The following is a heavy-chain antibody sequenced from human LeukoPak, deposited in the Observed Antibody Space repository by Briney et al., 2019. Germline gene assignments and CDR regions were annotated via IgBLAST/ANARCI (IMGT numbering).Heavy chain of an antibody. Sequence: SETLSLTCAVYGGSFSGYYWSWIRQPPGKGLEWIGEINHSGSTNYNPSLKSRVTISVDTSKNQFSLKLSSVTAADTAVYYCARDRTYYYDSSGYYYVEGYYFDYWGQGTLVTVSS. CDR1: GGSFSGYY. V-gene: IGHV4-34*01. CDR3: ARDRTYYYDSSGYYYVEGYYFDY. D-gene: IGHD3-22*01. J-gene: IGHJ4*02. CDR2: INHSGST.